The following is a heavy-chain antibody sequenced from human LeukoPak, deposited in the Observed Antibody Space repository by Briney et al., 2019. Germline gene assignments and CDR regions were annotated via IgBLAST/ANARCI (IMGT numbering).Heavy chain of an antibody. V-gene: IGHV3-7*03. CDR2: IKEDGSEK. D-gene: IGHD2-21*01. J-gene: IGHJ4*02. Sequence: PGGSLRLSCAVSGFPFSHYWMTWVRQAPGKGLEWVANIKEDGSEKNYVDSVKGRFAISRDNARSSLSLQMNSLRAADTAVYYCAVVKNVKNDYWGQGTLVTVSS. CDR3: AVVKNVKNDY. CDR1: GFPFSHYW.